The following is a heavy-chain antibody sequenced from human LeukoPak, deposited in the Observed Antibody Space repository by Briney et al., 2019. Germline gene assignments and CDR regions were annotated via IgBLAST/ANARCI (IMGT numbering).Heavy chain of an antibody. CDR1: GFTFSSYE. Sequence: GGSLRLSCAASGFTFSSYEMNWVRQAPGKGLEWVSYISSSGSTIYYADSVKGRFTISRDNAKNSLYLQMNSLRAEDTAVYYCARDNGGGYGDYWGQGTLVTVSS. V-gene: IGHV3-48*03. CDR2: ISSSGSTI. D-gene: IGHD5-12*01. CDR3: ARDNGGGYGDY. J-gene: IGHJ4*02.